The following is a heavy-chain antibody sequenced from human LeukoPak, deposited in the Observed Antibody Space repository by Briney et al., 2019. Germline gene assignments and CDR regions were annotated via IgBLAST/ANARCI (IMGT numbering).Heavy chain of an antibody. J-gene: IGHJ4*02. D-gene: IGHD6-13*01. Sequence: ASVKVSCKASGYTFTSYYMHWVRQAPGQGLEWMGIINPSGGSTSYAQKFQGRVTMTRDTSTSTVYMELSSLRSEDTAVYYCARDRSSSWYQALYYFDYWGQGTLVTVSS. CDR2: INPSGGST. V-gene: IGHV1-46*01. CDR1: GYTFTSYY. CDR3: ARDRSSSWYQALYYFDY.